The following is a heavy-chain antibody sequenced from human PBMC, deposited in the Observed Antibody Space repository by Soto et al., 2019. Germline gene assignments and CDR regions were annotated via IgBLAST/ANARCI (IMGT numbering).Heavy chain of an antibody. CDR2: ISSSGSTI. CDR1: GFAFSSYE. V-gene: IGHV3-48*03. CDR3: ARSLGMWELLPVSAFDI. D-gene: IGHD1-26*01. J-gene: IGHJ3*02. Sequence: GGSLRLSCAASGFAFSSYEMNWVRQAPGKGLEWVSYISSSGSTIYYADSVKGRFTISRDNAKNSLYLQMNSLRAEDTAVYYCARSLGMWELLPVSAFDIWGQGTMVTVSS.